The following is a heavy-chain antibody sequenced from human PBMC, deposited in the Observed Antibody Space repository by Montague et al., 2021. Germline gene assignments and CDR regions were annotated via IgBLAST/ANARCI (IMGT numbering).Heavy chain of an antibody. J-gene: IGHJ5*02. CDR2: IYYNGTT. CDR3: ARSLYCRGGSCYSGFDP. CDR1: GGSISSASYY. V-gene: IGHV4-39*01. Sequence: SETLSLTCTVSGGSISSASYYWGWIRQPPGKELEFIGVIYYNGTTYHNPSLKSRVTVSMDTSKNQFSLKLSSVTAADTAVYYCARSLYCRGGSCYSGFDPWGQGTLVTASS. D-gene: IGHD2-15*01.